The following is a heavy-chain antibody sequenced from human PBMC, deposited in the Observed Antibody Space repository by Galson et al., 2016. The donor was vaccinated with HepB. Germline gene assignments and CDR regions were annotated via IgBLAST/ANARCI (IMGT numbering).Heavy chain of an antibody. V-gene: IGHV3-49*03. Sequence: SLRLSCAVSGFTFGENGMSWFRQAPGKGLEWVGFIRRQGGTREYAASVKGRFTISGDESQSIAYLQMDSLRIEDTAVYYCTKTIGGHSIQYIVGHWGQGTLVTVSS. CDR1: GFTFGENG. CDR3: TKTIGGHSIQYIVGH. CDR2: IRRQGGTR. D-gene: IGHD2-15*01. J-gene: IGHJ4*02.